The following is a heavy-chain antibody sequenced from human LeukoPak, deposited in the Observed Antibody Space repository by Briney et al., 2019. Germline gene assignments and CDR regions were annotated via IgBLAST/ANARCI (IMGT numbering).Heavy chain of an antibody. CDR2: ISGSGGTT. J-gene: IGHJ5*02. CDR1: GFTFRSYA. CDR3: AKHNDFWSVSNWFDP. Sequence: GGSLRLSCAASGFTFRSYAMSWGREAPGKGLEWVSNISGSGGTTYYADPVKGRFTISRDNSKNTLYLQMDSLRAEDTALYYCAKHNDFWSVSNWFDPWGRGTLVIVSS. V-gene: IGHV3-23*01. D-gene: IGHD3-3*01.